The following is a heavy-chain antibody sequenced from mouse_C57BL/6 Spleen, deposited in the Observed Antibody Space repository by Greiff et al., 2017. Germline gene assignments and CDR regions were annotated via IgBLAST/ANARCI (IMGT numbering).Heavy chain of an antibody. CDR3: AKFLTTDPGDY. CDR1: GYTFTSYW. J-gene: IGHJ2*01. V-gene: IGHV1-50*01. CDR2: IDPSDSYT. Sequence: QVQLQQPGAELVKPGASVKLSCKASGYTFTSYWMQWVKQRPGQGLEWIGEIDPSDSYTNYNQKFKGKATLTVDTSSSTAYMQLSSLTSEDSAVYYCAKFLTTDPGDYWCQGTTLTVSS. D-gene: IGHD1-1*01.